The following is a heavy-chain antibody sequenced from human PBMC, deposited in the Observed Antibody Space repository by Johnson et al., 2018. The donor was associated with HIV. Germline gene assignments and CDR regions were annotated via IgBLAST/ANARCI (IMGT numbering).Heavy chain of an antibody. V-gene: IGHV3-30*18. Sequence: QMLLVESGGGVVQPGRSLRVSCGASGFTFSSHDMHWVRQAPGKGLEWVAVISYDGSNQYCADSVKGRFTISRDNSNKTVYLQMNSLGPEDTAVYYCAKPPSMVADAFDIWGQGTMVTVSS. J-gene: IGHJ3*02. CDR2: ISYDGSNQ. D-gene: IGHD2-15*01. CDR1: GFTFSSHD. CDR3: AKPPSMVADAFDI.